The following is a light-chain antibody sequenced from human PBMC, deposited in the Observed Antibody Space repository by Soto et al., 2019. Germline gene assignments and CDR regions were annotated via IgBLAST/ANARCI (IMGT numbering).Light chain of an antibody. CDR2: GAS. Sequence: EIEMTQSPATLSLAPGERVTLSCRASESVSTNLAWYQQKAGQAPRLLIYGASTRATGIPARFSGWGSGTELTLTISSLQPEDFAAYYCQQYHNWPPITFGQGTRLEIK. V-gene: IGKV3-15*01. CDR1: ESVSTN. CDR3: QQYHNWPPIT. J-gene: IGKJ5*01.